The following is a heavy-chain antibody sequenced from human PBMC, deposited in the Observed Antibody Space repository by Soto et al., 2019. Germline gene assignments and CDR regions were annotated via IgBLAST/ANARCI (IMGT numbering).Heavy chain of an antibody. Sequence: PGGSLRLSCAASGFTFSSYGMHWVRQAPGKGLEWVAVISYDGSNKYYADSVKGRFTISRDNSKNTLYLQMNSLRAEDTAVYYCAKVGGVATTYYYGMDVWGQGTTVTVSS. CDR2: ISYDGSNK. CDR3: AKVGGVATTYYYGMDV. CDR1: GFTFSSYG. D-gene: IGHD5-12*01. V-gene: IGHV3-30*18. J-gene: IGHJ6*02.